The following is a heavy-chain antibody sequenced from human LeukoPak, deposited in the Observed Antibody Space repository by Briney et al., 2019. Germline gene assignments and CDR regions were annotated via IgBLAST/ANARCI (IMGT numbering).Heavy chain of an antibody. CDR1: GGSISSGGYS. V-gene: IGHV4-30-2*01. CDR3: ARNEYNWNYFDY. CDR2: IYHSGST. J-gene: IGHJ4*02. Sequence: SQTLSLTCAVSGGSISSGGYSWSWIRQPPGKGLEWIGYIYHSGSTYYSPSLKSRVTISVDRSKNQFSLKLSSVTAADTAVYYCARNEYNWNYFDYWGQGTLVTVSS. D-gene: IGHD1-20*01.